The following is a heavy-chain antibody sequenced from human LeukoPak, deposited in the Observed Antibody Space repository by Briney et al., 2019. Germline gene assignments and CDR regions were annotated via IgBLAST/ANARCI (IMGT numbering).Heavy chain of an antibody. D-gene: IGHD3-10*01. CDR3: ARGATGARITMVRGVIFDY. Sequence: GGSLRLSCVASGFTVSSNYMSWVRQAPGKGLEGVSVIYSGGSTYYADSVKGRFTISRHNSKNTLYLQMNSLRAEDTAVYYCARGATGARITMVRGVIFDYWGQGTLVTVSS. V-gene: IGHV3-53*04. CDR1: GFTVSSNY. CDR2: IYSGGST. J-gene: IGHJ4*02.